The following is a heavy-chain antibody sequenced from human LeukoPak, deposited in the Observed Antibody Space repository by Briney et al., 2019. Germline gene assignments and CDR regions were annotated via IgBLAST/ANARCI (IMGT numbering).Heavy chain of an antibody. CDR2: VSSSGSDT. CDR1: GFIFTTYA. Sequence: GGSLRLSCAASGFIFTTYAMGWVRQLPGKGLEWVSGVSSSGSDTYYTSSVKGRFTISRDNSKNTPYLQVNSLRVEDTAVYYCARRVPGAVGYFDYWGQGALVTVSS. CDR3: ARRVPGAVGYFDY. J-gene: IGHJ4*02. V-gene: IGHV3-23*05. D-gene: IGHD2-8*02.